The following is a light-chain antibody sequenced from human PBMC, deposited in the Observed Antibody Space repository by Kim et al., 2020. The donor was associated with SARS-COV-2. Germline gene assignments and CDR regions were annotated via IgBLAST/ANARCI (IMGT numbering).Light chain of an antibody. CDR1: SDSIASSY. V-gene: IGLV6-57*01. J-gene: IGLJ2*01. Sequence: NFMLTQPRSVSGSPGETVTISCSRSSDSIASSYVQWYQQRPGGSPTTVIYEDSLRPSGIPDRFSGSIDSSSNSASLTISGLRTEDEADYYCQSYDDTNLVFGGGTQLTVL. CDR3: QSYDDTNLV. CDR2: EDS.